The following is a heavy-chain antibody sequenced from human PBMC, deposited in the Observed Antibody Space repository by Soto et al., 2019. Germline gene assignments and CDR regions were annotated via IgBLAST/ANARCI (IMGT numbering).Heavy chain of an antibody. CDR3: ARDGADYLQLKHYFDY. CDR1: GFTFSSYG. CDR2: IWYDASNK. V-gene: IGHV3-33*01. D-gene: IGHD4-17*01. Sequence: QVQLVESGGGVVRPGRSLRLSCTASGFTFSSYGMHWVRQAPGKGLEWVALIWYDASNKYYAASVKGRFTISRDNSKNTLYLQMNSLRAEDTAVYYCARDGADYLQLKHYFDYWGQGTLVTVSS. J-gene: IGHJ4*02.